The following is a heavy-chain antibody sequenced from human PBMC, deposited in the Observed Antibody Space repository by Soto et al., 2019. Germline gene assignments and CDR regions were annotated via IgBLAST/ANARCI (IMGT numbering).Heavy chain of an antibody. D-gene: IGHD2-15*01. J-gene: IGHJ6*02. Sequence: GGSLRLSCAASGFIFSAYSIHWVRQAPGKGLEWVAIISYDGSSKYYGDSVKGRFSISRDNAKNTLYLQMNRLRPEDTAVYYCANDPPRSYAFRSGPSPYGMDVWGQGTQVTVYS. V-gene: IGHV3-30*18. CDR1: GFIFSAYS. CDR3: ANDPPRSYAFRSGPSPYGMDV. CDR2: ISYDGSSK.